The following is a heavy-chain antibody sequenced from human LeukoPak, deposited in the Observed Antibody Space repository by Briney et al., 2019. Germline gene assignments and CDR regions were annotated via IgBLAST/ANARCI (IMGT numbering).Heavy chain of an antibody. D-gene: IGHD7-27*01. J-gene: IGHJ5*02. Sequence: SETLSLTCTVSGGSISSGGYYWSWIRQHPGKGLEWIGYIYYSGSTYYNPSLKSRVTISVDTSKNQFSLKLSSVTAADTAVYYCARAGDRGNWFDPWGQGTLVTVSS. V-gene: IGHV4-31*03. CDR2: IYYSGST. CDR3: ARAGDRGNWFDP. CDR1: GGSISSGGYY.